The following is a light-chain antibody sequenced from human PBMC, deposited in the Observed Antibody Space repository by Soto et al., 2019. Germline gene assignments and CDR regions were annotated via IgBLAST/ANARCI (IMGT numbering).Light chain of an antibody. CDR2: DAS. V-gene: IGKV1-33*01. Sequence: DIQMTQSPSSLSASVGDRDTITCQASQDISNYLNWYQQKPGKAPKLLIYDASNLESGVPSRFSGSGSGTDFTFTISSLQPEDIATYYCQQFDNLPAFTFGPGTKVDIK. CDR3: QQFDNLPAFT. CDR1: QDISNY. J-gene: IGKJ3*01.